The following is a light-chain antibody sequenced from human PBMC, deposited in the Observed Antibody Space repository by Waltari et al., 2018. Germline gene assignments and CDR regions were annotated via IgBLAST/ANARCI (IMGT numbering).Light chain of an antibody. CDR1: QSVGGT. V-gene: IGKV3-20*01. J-gene: IGKJ1*01. CDR3: QHYVRLPVT. CDR2: GAS. Sequence: EIVLTQSPGTLSLSPGDTATLSCRASQSVGGTLAWYQQKSGQAPRLLIYGASIRATGVPDRFSGSGSGTEFSLTISRLELEDFAVYYCQHYVRLPVTFGQGTKVEIK.